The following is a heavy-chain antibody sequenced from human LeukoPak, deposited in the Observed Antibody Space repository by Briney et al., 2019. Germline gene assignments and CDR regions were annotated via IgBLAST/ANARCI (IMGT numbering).Heavy chain of an antibody. J-gene: IGHJ4*02. D-gene: IGHD2-15*01. Sequence: SETLSLTCAVSGGSISSGGYSWSWIRQPPGKGLEWIGYSYHSGSTYYNPSLKSRVTISVDRSRNQFSLKRSSVTAADTAVYYCARVSASGGSWGNFDYWGQGTLVTVSS. CDR1: GGSISSGGYS. V-gene: IGHV4-30-2*01. CDR3: ARVSASGGSWGNFDY. CDR2: SYHSGST.